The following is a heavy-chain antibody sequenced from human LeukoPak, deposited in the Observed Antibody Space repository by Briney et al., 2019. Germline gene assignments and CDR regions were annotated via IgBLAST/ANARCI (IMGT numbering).Heavy chain of an antibody. J-gene: IGHJ4*02. V-gene: IGHV3-11*05. D-gene: IGHD6-13*01. CDR1: GFTFSDYY. CDR3: AREVFSNSSSWYPAGDFDY. Sequence: KPGGCLRLSCAASGFTFSDYYMSWIRQAPGKGLEWVSYIISSSSYTNYADSVKGRFTISRDNAKNSLYLQMNSLRAEDTAVYYCAREVFSNSSSWYPAGDFDYWGQGTLVTVSS. CDR2: IISSSSYT.